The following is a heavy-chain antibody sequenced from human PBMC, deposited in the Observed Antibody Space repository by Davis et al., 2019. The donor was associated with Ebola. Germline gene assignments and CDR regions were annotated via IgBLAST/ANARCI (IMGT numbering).Heavy chain of an antibody. CDR2: IYSGGST. CDR1: GFTVSSNY. CDR3: ARGDFTSPTRY. V-gene: IGHV3-53*01. J-gene: IGHJ4*02. Sequence: GESLKISCAASGFTVSSNYMSWVRQAPGKGLEWVSVIYSGGSTYYADSVKGRFTISRDNSKNTLYLQMNSLRAEDTAVYYCARGDFTSPTRYWGQGTLVTVSS. D-gene: IGHD3-3*01.